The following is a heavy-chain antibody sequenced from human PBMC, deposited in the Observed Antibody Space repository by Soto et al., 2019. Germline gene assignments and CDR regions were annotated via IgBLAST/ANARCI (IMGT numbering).Heavy chain of an antibody. V-gene: IGHV1-3*01. CDR3: ARGFGGWDLEDY. CDR2: INAGNDDT. D-gene: IGHD1-26*01. J-gene: IGHJ4*02. CDR1: GYSFSSYV. Sequence: QVQLVQSGAEVKKPGASVKVSCKASGYSFSSYVMHWVRQAPGQRLEWMGWINAGNDDTKYSQKFQGRVTITRDTAANTVYMELRSLRSEDTVVYYSARGFGGWDLEDYWGQGSLVTVSS.